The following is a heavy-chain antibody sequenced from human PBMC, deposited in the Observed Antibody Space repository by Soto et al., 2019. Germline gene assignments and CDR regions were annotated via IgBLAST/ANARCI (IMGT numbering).Heavy chain of an antibody. D-gene: IGHD6-13*01. CDR3: ARVASVACQQLVYFDY. CDR2: IYYSGST. CDR1: GGSISSGGYY. J-gene: IGHJ4*02. V-gene: IGHV4-31*03. Sequence: ASETLSLTCTVSGGSISSGGYYWSWIRQHPGKGLEWIGYIYYSGSTYYNPSLKSRVTISVDTSKNQFSLKLSSVTAADTAVSYCARVASVACQQLVYFDYWGQGTLVTVSS.